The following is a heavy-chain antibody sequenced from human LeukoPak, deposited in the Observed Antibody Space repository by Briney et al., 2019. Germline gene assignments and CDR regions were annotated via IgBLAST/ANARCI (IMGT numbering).Heavy chain of an antibody. CDR1: GGSISSSSYY. CDR2: IYYSGST. CDR3: VRRATIWFGEV. V-gene: IGHV4-39*01. J-gene: IGHJ4*02. Sequence: SETLSLTCTVSGGSISSSSYYWGWIRQPPGKGLEWIGSIYYSGSTYYNPSLKSRVTISVDTSKNQFSLKPSSVTAADTAVYYCVRRATIWFGEVWGQGTLVTVSS. D-gene: IGHD3-10*01.